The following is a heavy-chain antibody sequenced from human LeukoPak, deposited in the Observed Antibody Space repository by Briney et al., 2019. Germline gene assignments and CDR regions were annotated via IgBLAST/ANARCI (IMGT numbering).Heavy chain of an antibody. V-gene: IGHV4-30-4*08. CDR1: GGPISSGDYY. CDR2: IYYSGST. J-gene: IGHJ4*02. D-gene: IGHD4-23*01. CDR3: ARALRWHYYFDY. Sequence: PSQTLSLTCTVSGGPISSGDYYWSWIRQPPGKGLEWIGYIYYSGSTYYNPSLKSRVTISVDTSKNQFSLKLSSVTAADTAVYYCARALRWHYYFDYWGQGTLVTVSS.